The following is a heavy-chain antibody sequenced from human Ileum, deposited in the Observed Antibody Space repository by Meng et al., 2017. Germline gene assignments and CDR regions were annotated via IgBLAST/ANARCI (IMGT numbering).Heavy chain of an antibody. D-gene: IGHD6-6*01. CDR1: GGSFSGYY. J-gene: IGHJ4*02. Sequence: QGQLQQWGAGLLKLSETLSLTCALYGGSFSGYYCSWLRQPPGKGLEWIGEINHSGNTNYNPSLKSRVTLSLDTSKNHFSLNLTSVTAADTAVYYCARGREQQLVRGFGYWGQGTLVTVSS. V-gene: IGHV4-34*01. CDR2: INHSGNT. CDR3: ARGREQQLVRGFGY.